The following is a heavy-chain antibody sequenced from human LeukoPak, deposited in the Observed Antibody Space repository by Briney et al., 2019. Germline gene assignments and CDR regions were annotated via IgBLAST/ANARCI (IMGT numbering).Heavy chain of an antibody. Sequence: SETLSLTCTVSGGSISSYYRSWIRQPPGKGLEWIGYIYYSGSTNYNPSLKSRVTISVDTSKNQFSLKLSSVTAADTAVYYCARVDCGGDCYYYYYGMDVWGQGTTVTVSS. D-gene: IGHD2-21*02. CDR1: GGSISSYY. CDR2: IYYSGST. CDR3: ARVDCGGDCYYYYYGMDV. V-gene: IGHV4-59*01. J-gene: IGHJ6*02.